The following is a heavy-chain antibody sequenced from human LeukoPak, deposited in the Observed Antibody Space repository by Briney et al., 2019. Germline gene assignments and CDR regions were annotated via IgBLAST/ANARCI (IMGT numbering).Heavy chain of an antibody. CDR2: IFYSGST. D-gene: IGHD5-18*01. J-gene: IGHJ4*02. Sequence: SETLSLTCTVSGGSISTSNYYWGWIRQPPGKGLEWIGNIFYSGSTNYNPSLKSRVTISVDTSKNQFSLKLSSVTAADTAVYYCARSGYSYGYSFDYWGQGTLVTVSS. V-gene: IGHV4-61*05. CDR3: ARSGYSYGYSFDY. CDR1: GGSISTSNYY.